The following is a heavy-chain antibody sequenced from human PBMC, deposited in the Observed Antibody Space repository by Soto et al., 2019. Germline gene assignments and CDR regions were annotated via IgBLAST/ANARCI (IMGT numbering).Heavy chain of an antibody. V-gene: IGHV4-39*01. J-gene: IGHJ4*02. CDR2: IYYSGST. CDR1: GGSISSSSYY. Sequence: QLQLQESGPGLVKPSETLSLTCTVSGGSISSSSYYWGWIRQPPGKGLEWIGSIYYSGSTYYNPSRKGRLTISVDTSKNQFSRRLSSVPAADTAVYYCARSSYYYGGGGNDYGGEGTLVTVSS. D-gene: IGHD3-10*01. CDR3: ARSSYYYGGGGNDY.